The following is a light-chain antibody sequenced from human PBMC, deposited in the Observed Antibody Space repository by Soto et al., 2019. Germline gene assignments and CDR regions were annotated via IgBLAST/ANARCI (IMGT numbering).Light chain of an antibody. V-gene: IGKV1-33*01. Sequence: ETQITQSPSSLYASVLERVTLTFQASQNINNYLNWYQQKPGRAPKLLIYDASNLEAGVPSRFRGSGSGTDFTFTISRLQPEDIATYYCKQYENLPNFGKGTQLEIK. CDR2: DAS. J-gene: IGKJ5*01. CDR3: KQYENLPN. CDR1: QNINNY.